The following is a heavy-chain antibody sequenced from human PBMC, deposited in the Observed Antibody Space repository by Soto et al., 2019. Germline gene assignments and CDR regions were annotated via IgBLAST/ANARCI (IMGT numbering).Heavy chain of an antibody. V-gene: IGHV4-31*03. CDR1: GGSISSGGYY. D-gene: IGHD3-22*01. CDR3: ATWDDRLGDNWFDP. CDR2: IYYSGST. Sequence: SETLSLTCTVSGGSISSGGYYWSWIRQHPGKGLEWIGYIYYSGSTYYNPSLKSRVTISVDTSKNQFSLKLSSVTAADTAVYYSATWDDRLGDNWFDPWGQGTLVTVSS. J-gene: IGHJ5*02.